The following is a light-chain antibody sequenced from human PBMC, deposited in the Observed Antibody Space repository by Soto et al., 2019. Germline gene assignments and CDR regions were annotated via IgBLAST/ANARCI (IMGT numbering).Light chain of an antibody. Sequence: DIQMTQSPSTLSASVGDRVTITCRASQSISSWLAWYQQKPGKAPKLLIYTASNLESGVPSRFSGSGSGTEFTLTISSLQPDDFATYYCQQYKSYSRTFGQGTKVEIK. V-gene: IGKV1-5*03. CDR1: QSISSW. CDR2: TAS. J-gene: IGKJ1*01. CDR3: QQYKSYSRT.